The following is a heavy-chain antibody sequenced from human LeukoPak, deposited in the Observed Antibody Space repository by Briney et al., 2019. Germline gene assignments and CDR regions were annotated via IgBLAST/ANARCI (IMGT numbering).Heavy chain of an antibody. Sequence: GGSLRLSCAASGFTFSSYNMNWVRQAPGKGLECVSYITSSGTTIYYADSVKGRFTISRDNSKNTLYLQMNSLRAEDTAVYYCPRKYDSSGYFDYWGRGTLVTVSS. V-gene: IGHV3-48*01. D-gene: IGHD3-22*01. J-gene: IGHJ4*02. CDR3: PRKYDSSGYFDY. CDR2: ITSSGTTI. CDR1: GFTFSSYN.